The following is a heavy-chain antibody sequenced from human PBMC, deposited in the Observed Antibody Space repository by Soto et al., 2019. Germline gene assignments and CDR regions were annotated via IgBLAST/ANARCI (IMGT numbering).Heavy chain of an antibody. V-gene: IGHV3-53*01. J-gene: IGHJ4*02. Sequence: EVQLVESGGGLIQPGGSLRLSCAASGFAVSSKYMTWVRQAPGKGLEWVSVIYGGGTTYYADSVKGRFTILRDTSKNTLYLQMNSLRAEDTAVYYCVQTTGWPGFDFWGQGTLVTVSS. CDR3: VQTTGWPGFDF. D-gene: IGHD6-19*01. CDR1: GFAVSSKY. CDR2: IYGGGTT.